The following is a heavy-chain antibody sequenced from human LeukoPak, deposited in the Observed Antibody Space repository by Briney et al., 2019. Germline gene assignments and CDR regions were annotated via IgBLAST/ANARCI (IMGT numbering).Heavy chain of an antibody. CDR1: GGSFSGYY. V-gene: IGHV4-34*01. J-gene: IGHJ4*02. Sequence: SETLSLTCAVYGGSFSGYYWSWIRQPPGKGLEWIGEINHSGSTNYNPSLKSRVTIPVDTSKNQFSLKLSSVTAADTAVYYSARRRGYSYIYYFDYWGQGTPVTVSS. CDR3: ARRRGYSYIYYFDY. D-gene: IGHD5-18*01. CDR2: INHSGST.